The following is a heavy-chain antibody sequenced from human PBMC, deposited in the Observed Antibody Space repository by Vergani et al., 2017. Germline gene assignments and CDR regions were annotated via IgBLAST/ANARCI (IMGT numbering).Heavy chain of an antibody. D-gene: IGHD3-22*01. CDR1: GFTFSSYS. Sequence: EVQLVESGGGLVKPGGSLRLSCAASGFTFSSYSMNWVRQAPGKGLEWVSSISSSSSYIYYADSVKGRFTIARDNAKNSLYLQMNSLRAEDTAVYYCARDYYDSSGCFDYWGQGTLVTVSS. CDR3: ARDYYDSSGCFDY. J-gene: IGHJ4*02. V-gene: IGHV3-21*01. CDR2: ISSSSSYI.